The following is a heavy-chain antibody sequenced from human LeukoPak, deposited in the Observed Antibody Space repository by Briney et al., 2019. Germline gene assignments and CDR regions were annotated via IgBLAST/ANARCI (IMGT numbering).Heavy chain of an antibody. V-gene: IGHV3-49*04. CDR1: GFTFGDYA. CDR3: ARVGNY. J-gene: IGHJ4*02. D-gene: IGHD7-27*01. Sequence: GGSLRLSCTASGFTFGDYAMSWVRQAPGKGLEWVGFIRSKAYGGTTEYAASVKGRFTISRDDSKNSLYLQMNSLKTEDTAVYYCARVGNYWGQGTLVTVSS. CDR2: IRSKAYGGTT.